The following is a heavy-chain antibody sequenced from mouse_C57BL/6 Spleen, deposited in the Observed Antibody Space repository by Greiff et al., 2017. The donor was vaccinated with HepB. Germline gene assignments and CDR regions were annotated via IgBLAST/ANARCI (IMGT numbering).Heavy chain of an antibody. CDR2: ISSGGDYI. Sequence: DVKLQESGEGLVKPGGSLKLSCAASGFTFSSYAMSWVRQTPEKRLEWVAYISSGGDYIYYADTVKGRFTISRDNARNTLYLQMSSLKSEDTAMYYCTREGYGSRDFDYWGQGTTLTVSS. J-gene: IGHJ2*01. V-gene: IGHV5-9-1*02. CDR3: TREGYGSRDFDY. CDR1: GFTFSSYA. D-gene: IGHD2-10*02.